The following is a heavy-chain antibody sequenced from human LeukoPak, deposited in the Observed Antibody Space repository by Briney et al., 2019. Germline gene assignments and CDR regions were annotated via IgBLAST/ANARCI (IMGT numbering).Heavy chain of an antibody. Sequence: GESLEISCKGSGYSFTNYWIAWVRQMPGKGLEWMGIIYPGDSDIRYSPSFRGQVTISADKSISTAYLQWSSLKASDTAMYYCARRGILAADTRYYFDYWGQGTLVTVSS. CDR3: ARRGILAADTRYYFDY. V-gene: IGHV5-51*01. CDR1: GYSFTNYW. J-gene: IGHJ4*02. CDR2: IYPGDSDI. D-gene: IGHD6-13*01.